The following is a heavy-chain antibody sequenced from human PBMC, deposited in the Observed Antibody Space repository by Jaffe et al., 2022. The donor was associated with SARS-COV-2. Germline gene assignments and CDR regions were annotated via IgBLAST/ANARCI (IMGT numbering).Heavy chain of an antibody. J-gene: IGHJ6*02. D-gene: IGHD3-3*01. Sequence: QVQLVQSGAEVKKPGSSVKVSCKASGGTFSSYAISWVRQAPGQGLEWMGGIIPIFGTANYAQKFQGRVTITADESTSTAYMELSSLRSEDTAVYYCARGTGSYDFWTGDYYYGMDVWGQGTTVTVSS. CDR1: GGTFSSYA. CDR3: ARGTGSYDFWTGDYYYGMDV. V-gene: IGHV1-69*01. CDR2: IIPIFGTA.